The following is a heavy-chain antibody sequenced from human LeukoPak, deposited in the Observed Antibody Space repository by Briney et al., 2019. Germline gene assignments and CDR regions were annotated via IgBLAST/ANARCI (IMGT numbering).Heavy chain of an antibody. V-gene: IGHV3-48*04. CDR3: ASGAYGWDLHFEY. J-gene: IGHJ4*02. CDR2: ISSNGSTR. Sequence: GGSLRLSCTASGFTFSNYGMHWVRQAPGKGLEWVSYISSNGSTRYYADSVKGRFTISRDNAKNSLYLQMNNLRAEDTAVYYCASGAYGWDLHFEYWGQGTLVTVSS. CDR1: GFTFSNYG. D-gene: IGHD4-17*01.